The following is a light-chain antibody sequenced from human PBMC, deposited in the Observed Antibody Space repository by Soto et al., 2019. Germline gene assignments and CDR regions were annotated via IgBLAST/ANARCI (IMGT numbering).Light chain of an antibody. Sequence: EIVMTQSPATLSVSPGERATLSCRASPRVTSNLAWSRQKPGQAPRLLISDASTRATCVPARFCGSGSWTELTPTISCLQSEDSGIYYCQQYNLFPPLTFGGGTNVEIK. J-gene: IGKJ4*02. V-gene: IGKV3-15*01. CDR2: DAS. CDR1: PRVTSN. CDR3: QQYNLFPPLT.